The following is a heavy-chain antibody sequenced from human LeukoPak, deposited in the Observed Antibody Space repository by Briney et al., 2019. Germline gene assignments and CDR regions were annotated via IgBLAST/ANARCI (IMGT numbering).Heavy chain of an antibody. J-gene: IGHJ6*03. V-gene: IGHV1-8*03. D-gene: IGHD6-13*01. CDR3: ARGYSSSWYDYYYYYYMDV. CDR1: GYTFTGYY. CDR2: INPNSGNT. Sequence: ASVKVSCKASGYTFTGYYMHWVRQAPGQGLEWMGWINPNSGNTGYAQKFQGRVTITRNTSISTAYMELSSLRSEDTAVYYCARGYSSSWYDYYYYYYMDVWGKGTTVTVSS.